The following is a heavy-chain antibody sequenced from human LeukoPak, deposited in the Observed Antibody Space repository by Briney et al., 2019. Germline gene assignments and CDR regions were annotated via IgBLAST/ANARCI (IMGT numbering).Heavy chain of an antibody. CDR3: ARRYYDSGGYFGVDYYYYMDV. CDR1: GGTFNSYD. V-gene: IGHV1-8*03. CDR2: MNPNSGNT. Sequence: ASVKVSCKASGGTFNSYDINWVRQATGQGLEWMGWMNPNSGNTGYAQKFQGRVTITRNTSISTAYMELSSLGSEDTAVYYCARRYYDSGGYFGVDYYYYMDVWGKGTTVTVSS. D-gene: IGHD3-22*01. J-gene: IGHJ6*03.